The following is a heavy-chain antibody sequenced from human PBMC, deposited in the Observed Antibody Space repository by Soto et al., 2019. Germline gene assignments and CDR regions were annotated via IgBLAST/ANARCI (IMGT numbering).Heavy chain of an antibody. CDR2: ISGSGGST. CDR1: GFTFSSYA. D-gene: IGHD6-13*01. J-gene: IGHJ4*02. CDR3: AKDLLLAAAGPTANDY. Sequence: GGSLRLSCAASGFTFSSYAMSWVRQAPGKGLEWVSAISGSGGSTYYADSVKGRFTISRDNSKNTLYLQMNSLRAEDTAVYYCAKDLLLAAAGPTANDYWGQGTLVTVSS. V-gene: IGHV3-23*01.